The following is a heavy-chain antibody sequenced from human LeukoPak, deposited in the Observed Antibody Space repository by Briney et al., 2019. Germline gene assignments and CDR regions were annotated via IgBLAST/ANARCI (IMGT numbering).Heavy chain of an antibody. V-gene: IGHV4-59*01. CDR2: IYYSGST. Sequence: SETLSLTCTASGGSISSYYWSWIRQPPGKGLEWIGNIYYSGSTKYNPSLKSRVTMSVDTSKSQFSLKLSSVTAADTAVYYCAGDSSSWPTKDYYYCGMDVWGQGTTVTVSS. D-gene: IGHD6-13*01. CDR1: GGSISSYY. CDR3: AGDSSSWPTKDYYYCGMDV. J-gene: IGHJ6*02.